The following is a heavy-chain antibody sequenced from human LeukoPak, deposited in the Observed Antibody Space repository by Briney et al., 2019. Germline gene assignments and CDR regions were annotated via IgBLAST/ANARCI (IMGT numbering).Heavy chain of an antibody. CDR1: GFTFDDYA. J-gene: IGHJ4*02. CDR2: ISWNSGSI. CDR3: AKSPDDGIVGASAFDY. Sequence: PGGSLRPSCAASGFTFDDYAMHWVRQAPGKGLEWVSGISWNSGSIGYADSVKGRFTIPRDNAKNSLYLQMNSLRAEDTALYYCAKSPDDGIVGASAFDYWGQGTLVTVSS. V-gene: IGHV3-9*01. D-gene: IGHD1-26*01.